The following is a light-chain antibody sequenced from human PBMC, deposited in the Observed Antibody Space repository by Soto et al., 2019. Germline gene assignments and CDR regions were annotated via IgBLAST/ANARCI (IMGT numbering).Light chain of an antibody. CDR1: QSVSSS. V-gene: IGKV3-11*01. CDR2: GAS. J-gene: IGKJ1*01. Sequence: LTQSPDTLSLSPGERATLSCRASQSVSSSLAWYQQKPGQAPRLLIYGASNGAAGIPARFSGTGSGTEFTLTITSLQRDDFATYSCQQDDSYSWTFGQGTKVDIK. CDR3: QQDDSYSWT.